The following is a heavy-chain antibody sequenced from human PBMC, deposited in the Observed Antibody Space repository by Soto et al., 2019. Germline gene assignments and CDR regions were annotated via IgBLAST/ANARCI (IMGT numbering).Heavy chain of an antibody. CDR3: ARPHYDFWSGYSNWFDP. J-gene: IGHJ5*02. Sequence: PGGSLRLSCAASGFTFSSYAMSWVRQAPGKGLEWVSAISGSGGSTYYADSVKGRFTISRDNSKNTLYLQMNSLRAADTAVYYCARPHYDFWSGYSNWFDPWGQGTLVTVSS. CDR1: GFTFSSYA. CDR2: ISGSGGST. V-gene: IGHV3-23*01. D-gene: IGHD3-3*01.